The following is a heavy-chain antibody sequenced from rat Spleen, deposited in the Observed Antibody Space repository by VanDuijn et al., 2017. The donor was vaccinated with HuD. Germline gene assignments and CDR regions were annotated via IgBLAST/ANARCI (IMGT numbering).Heavy chain of an antibody. V-gene: IGHV2-4*01. Sequence: QVQLKESGPGLVQPSQTLSLTCTVSGFSLRSYGVSWVRQPPGKGLEWMGLIWTGGSTVYNSLLKSRLTISRDISKSQVFLKMNSLQSEDTATYYCARDAGILRYWGQGVMVTVSS. CDR2: IWTGGST. D-gene: IGHD1-6*01. CDR1: GFSLRSYG. J-gene: IGHJ2*01. CDR3: ARDAGILRY.